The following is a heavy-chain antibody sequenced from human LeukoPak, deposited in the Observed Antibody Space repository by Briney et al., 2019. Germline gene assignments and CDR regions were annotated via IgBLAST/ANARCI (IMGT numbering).Heavy chain of an antibody. V-gene: IGHV5-51*01. CDR3: AIGGDSTTSCYRCFNY. J-gene: IGHJ4*02. Sequence: GESLKISCKGSGYRFTSYWIGWVRQMPGKGLEWMGIIYPDDSDTRYSPSFQGQVTISADKSISTAYLQWSSLKASDTAMYYCAIGGDSTTSCYRCFNYWGQETLVTVSS. D-gene: IGHD2-2*02. CDR1: GYRFTSYW. CDR2: IYPDDSDT.